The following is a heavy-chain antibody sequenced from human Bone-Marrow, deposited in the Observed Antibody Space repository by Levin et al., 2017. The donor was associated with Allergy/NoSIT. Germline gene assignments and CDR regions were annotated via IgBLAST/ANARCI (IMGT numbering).Heavy chain of an antibody. D-gene: IGHD1-1*01. CDR3: VQDWSWGNNWNSYAFDV. J-gene: IGHJ3*01. CDR2: ISHDGSKT. V-gene: IGHV3-30*18. Sequence: PGGSLRLSCAPSGFIFSSYGMHWVRQAPGKGLEWVALISHDGSKTYYTDSVKGRFTISRDNSRDTLYLQMNSLRAGDTAVYYCVQDWSWGNNWNSYAFDVWGQGTMVIVSS. CDR1: GFIFSSYG.